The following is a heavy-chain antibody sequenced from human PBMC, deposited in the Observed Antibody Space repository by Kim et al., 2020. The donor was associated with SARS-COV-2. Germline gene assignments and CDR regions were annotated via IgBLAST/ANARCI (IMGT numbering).Heavy chain of an antibody. Sequence: GGSLRLSCVASGFTFNSYVIHWVRQAPGKGLEWVAVMSADGGIKYYAESVKGRFTISRDNSKNTLYLQINSLIVEDTAVYYCARDPIEARTDYFDYLGQG. V-gene: IGHV3-30-3*01. CDR2: MSADGGIK. D-gene: IGHD6-6*01. CDR3: ARDPIEARTDYFDY. CDR1: GFTFNSYV. J-gene: IGHJ4*02.